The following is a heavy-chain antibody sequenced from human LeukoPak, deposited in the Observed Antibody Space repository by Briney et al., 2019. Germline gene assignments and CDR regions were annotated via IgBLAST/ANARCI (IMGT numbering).Heavy chain of an antibody. CDR1: GFTFSSYS. CDR2: ISSSSSHI. D-gene: IGHD6-6*01. J-gene: IGHJ4*02. V-gene: IGHV3-21*01. CDR3: ARDESSAPSYFDY. Sequence: PGGSLRLSCAASGFTFSSYSMNWVRQAPGKGLEWVSSISSSSSHIYYADSVKGRFTISRDNAKNSLYLQMNSLRAEDTAVYYCARDESSAPSYFDYWGQGTLVTVSS.